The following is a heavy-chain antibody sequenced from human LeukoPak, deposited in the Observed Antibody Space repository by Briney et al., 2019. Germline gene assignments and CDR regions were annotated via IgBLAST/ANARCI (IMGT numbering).Heavy chain of an antibody. V-gene: IGHV1-18*01. CDR2: ISAYNGNT. J-gene: IGHJ4*02. CDR3: ARTGGYYDYVWGSYRYTYRPGDY. D-gene: IGHD3-16*02. CDR1: GYTFTSYG. Sequence: ASVKVSCKASGYTFTSYGISWVRQAPGQGLEWMGWISAYNGNTNYAQKLQGRVTMTTDTSTSTAYMELRSLRSDDTAVYYCARTGGYYDYVWGSYRYTYRPGDYWGQGTLVTVSS.